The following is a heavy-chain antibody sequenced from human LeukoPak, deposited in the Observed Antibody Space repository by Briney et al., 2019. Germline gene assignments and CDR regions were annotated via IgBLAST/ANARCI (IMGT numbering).Heavy chain of an antibody. CDR2: ISGSGGST. J-gene: IGHJ4*02. V-gene: IGHV3-23*01. D-gene: IGHD6-6*01. CDR1: GFTFSSYA. Sequence: GGSLRLSCAASGFTFSSYAMSWVRQAPGKGLEWVSAISGSGGSTYYADSVKGRFTISRDNAKNSLYLQMNSLRAEDTALYHCARGSEYSSYPFDYWGQGTLVTVSS. CDR3: ARGSEYSSYPFDY.